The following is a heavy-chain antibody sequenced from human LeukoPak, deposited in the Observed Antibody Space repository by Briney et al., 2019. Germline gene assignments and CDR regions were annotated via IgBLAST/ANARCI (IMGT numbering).Heavy chain of an antibody. Sequence: GGSLRLSCAASGFAFSSYWMHWVRQAPGKGLVWVSRINSDGSSTSYADSVKGRFTISRDNAKNTLYLQMNSLRAEDTAVYYCARGGGTMVRGATRVYYYYYMDVWGKGTTVTVSS. D-gene: IGHD3-10*01. CDR2: INSDGSST. CDR1: GFAFSSYW. J-gene: IGHJ6*03. V-gene: IGHV3-74*01. CDR3: ARGGGTMVRGATRVYYYYYMDV.